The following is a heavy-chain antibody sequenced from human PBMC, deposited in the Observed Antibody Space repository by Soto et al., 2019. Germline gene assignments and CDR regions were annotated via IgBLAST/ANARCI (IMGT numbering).Heavy chain of an antibody. J-gene: IGHJ6*04. CDR2: ISYDGGNK. D-gene: IGHD3-3*01. CDR3: AKDPPGIFGVVPYPNYYGMGV. V-gene: IGHV3-30*18. CDR1: GFTFSTYG. Sequence: PGGSLRLSCAASGFTFSTYGMHWVRQAPGKGLEWVAVISYDGGNKNYADSVKGRFTISRDNSKNTLYLQMNRRSDEDTAVYYCAKDPPGIFGVVPYPNYYGMGVWGKGTTVAVSS.